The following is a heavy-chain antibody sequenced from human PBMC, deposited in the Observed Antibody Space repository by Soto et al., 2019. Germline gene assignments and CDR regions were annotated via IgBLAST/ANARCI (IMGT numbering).Heavy chain of an antibody. V-gene: IGHV4-30-2*01. CDR3: ARGVGYCSSTSCYTPGTFDY. D-gene: IGHD2-2*02. Sequence: PSETLSLTCAVSGGSISSGGYSWSWIRQPPWKGLEWIGYIYPSGSTYYNPSLKSRVTISVDRSKNQFSLKLSSVTAADTAVYYCARGVGYCSSTSCYTPGTFDYWGQGTLVTVSS. CDR2: IYPSGST. J-gene: IGHJ4*02. CDR1: GGSISSGGYS.